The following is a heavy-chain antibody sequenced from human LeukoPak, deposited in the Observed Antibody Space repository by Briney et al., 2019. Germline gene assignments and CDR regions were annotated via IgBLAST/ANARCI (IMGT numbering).Heavy chain of an antibody. CDR3: ARDSTIAVAAPGDYYYYYMDV. CDR2: TYYRSKWYN. CDR1: GDSVSSNSAA. D-gene: IGHD6-19*01. J-gene: IGHJ6*03. V-gene: IGHV6-1*01. Sequence: SQTLSLTCAISGDSVSSNSAAWNWIRQSPSRGLEWLGRTYYRSKWYNDYAVSVKSRITINPDTSKNQFSLQLNSVTPEDTAVYYCARDSTIAVAAPGDYYYYYMDVWGKGTTVTISS.